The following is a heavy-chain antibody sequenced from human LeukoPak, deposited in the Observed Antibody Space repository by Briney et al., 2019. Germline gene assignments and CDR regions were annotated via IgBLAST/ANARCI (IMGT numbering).Heavy chain of an antibody. Sequence: SETLSLTSAVYGGSFSGYYWSWIRQPPGKGLEWIGEINHSGSNNYNPSLKSRVTISVDTSKNQFSLKLSSVTAADTTVYYCARQNFYRYCRSTSCYRPYYYYYMDVWGKGTTVTISS. CDR3: ARQNFYRYCRSTSCYRPYYYYYMDV. D-gene: IGHD2-2*01. V-gene: IGHV4-34*01. CDR2: INHSGSN. J-gene: IGHJ6*03. CDR1: GGSFSGYY.